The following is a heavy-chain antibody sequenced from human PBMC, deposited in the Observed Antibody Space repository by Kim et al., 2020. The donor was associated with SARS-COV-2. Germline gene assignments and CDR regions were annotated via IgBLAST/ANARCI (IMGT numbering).Heavy chain of an antibody. V-gene: IGHV4-31*03. D-gene: IGHD2-15*01. CDR1: GGSISSGGYY. Sequence: SETLSLTCTVSGGSISSGGYYWSWIRQHPGKGLEWIGYIYYSGSTYYNPSLKSRVTISVDTSKNQFSLKLSSVTAADTAVYYCARKGGGGTLLIDYWGQGTLVTVSS. CDR3: ARKGGGGTLLIDY. CDR2: IYYSGST. J-gene: IGHJ4*02.